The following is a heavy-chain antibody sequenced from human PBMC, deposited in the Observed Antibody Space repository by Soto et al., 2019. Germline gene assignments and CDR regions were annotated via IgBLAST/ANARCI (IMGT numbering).Heavy chain of an antibody. J-gene: IGHJ2*01. CDR1: GFTFSSYA. CDR2: ISGGGGGT. D-gene: IGHD2-21*01. Sequence: GGSLRLSCATSGFTFSSYAMSWVRQAPGKGLEWVSTISGGGGGTYYADSVKGRFTISRDNSKNTLYLQMSSLRGEDTAVYYCEKGIVGRYFDLWGRGTLVTVSS. CDR3: EKGIVGRYFDL. V-gene: IGHV3-23*01.